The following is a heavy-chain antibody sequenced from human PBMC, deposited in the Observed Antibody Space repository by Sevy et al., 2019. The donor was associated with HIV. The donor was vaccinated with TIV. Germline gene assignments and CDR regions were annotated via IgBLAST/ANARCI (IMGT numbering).Heavy chain of an antibody. CDR3: ARDRAYSALDY. V-gene: IGHV3-7*01. D-gene: IGHD5-18*01. CDR2: INEDGSRL. Sequence: GGSLRLSCVASGFPFSDFWMTWVRQAPGKGLERIAFINEDGSRLGYVDSVRGRFTISSENTKNSLYLRMNSLRAEDTAVYFCARDRAYSALDYWGQGTLVTVSS. J-gene: IGHJ4*02. CDR1: GFPFSDFW.